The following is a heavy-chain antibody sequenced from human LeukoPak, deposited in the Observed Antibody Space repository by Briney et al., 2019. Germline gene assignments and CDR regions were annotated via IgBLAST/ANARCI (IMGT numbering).Heavy chain of an antibody. CDR3: AKEGGLFDSSGYSES. V-gene: IGHV3-23*01. CDR2: ISGSGGST. J-gene: IGHJ5*02. D-gene: IGHD3-22*01. CDR1: GFTFSTYA. Sequence: GESLKISCAASGFTFSTYAMSWVRQAPGTGLEWVSVISGSGGSTYYTDSVKGRFTISRDNSESTLYLQMNSLRAEDTAVYYCAKEGGLFDSSGYSESWGQGTLVSVSS.